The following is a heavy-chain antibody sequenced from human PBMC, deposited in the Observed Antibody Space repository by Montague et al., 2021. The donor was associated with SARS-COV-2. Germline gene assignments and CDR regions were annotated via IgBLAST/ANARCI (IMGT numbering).Heavy chain of an antibody. CDR1: TGSFSGYY. J-gene: IGHJ4*02. V-gene: IGHV4-34*01. Sequence: SETLSLTCAVYTGSFSGYYWSWIRQPPGKGLEWIGEITHSGSTNHNPSLQSRVTISVDKSKNQFSLKLSSVTAADTAVYYCARGARQGYGFRLGAFDSWGQGTLVTVSS. CDR3: ARGARQGYGFRLGAFDS. CDR2: ITHSGST. D-gene: IGHD3-10*01.